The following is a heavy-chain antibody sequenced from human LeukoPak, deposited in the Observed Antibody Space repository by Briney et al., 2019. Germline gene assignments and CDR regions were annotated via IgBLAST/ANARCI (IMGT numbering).Heavy chain of an antibody. V-gene: IGHV4-59*01. D-gene: IGHD6-13*01. CDR2: IYYSGST. CDR1: GGSISPYY. Sequence: SQTLCPTRAVSGGSISPYYWSWIRRPPGKELEWIGYIYYSGSTNYNPSLKSRVTISVDTSKNHFSLNLSSVTAADTAVYHCARAGGSSSLPLDLDYWGRGTQVTVSS. J-gene: IGHJ4*01. CDR3: ARAGGSSSLPLDLDY.